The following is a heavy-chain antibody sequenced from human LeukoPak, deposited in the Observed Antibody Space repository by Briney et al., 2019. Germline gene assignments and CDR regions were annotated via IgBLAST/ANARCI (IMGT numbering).Heavy chain of an antibody. CDR3: ANWRKTTPGGGFDP. J-gene: IGHJ5*02. CDR1: GGSIRSGGYY. Sequence: PSQTLSLTCTVSGGSIRSGGYYWSWIRQYPGKGLEWIGYIYYSGSAYYNPSLKSRVTISVDTSKNQFSLKLSSVTAADTAVYFCANWRKTTPGGGFDPWGQGTLVTVSS. D-gene: IGHD1-1*01. CDR2: IYYSGSA. V-gene: IGHV4-31*03.